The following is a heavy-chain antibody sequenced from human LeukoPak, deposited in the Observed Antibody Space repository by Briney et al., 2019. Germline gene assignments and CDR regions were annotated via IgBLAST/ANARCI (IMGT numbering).Heavy chain of an antibody. Sequence: PSETLSLTCAVYGGSFSGYYWSWIRQPPGKGLEWIGEINHSGSTNYNPSLKSRVTISVDTSKNQFSLKLSSVTAADTAVYYCARRAPYLLSSSTSYLRVHAFDIWGQGTMVTVSS. CDR2: INHSGST. CDR1: GGSFSGYY. J-gene: IGHJ3*02. CDR3: ARRAPYLLSSSTSYLRVHAFDI. D-gene: IGHD2-2*01. V-gene: IGHV4-34*01.